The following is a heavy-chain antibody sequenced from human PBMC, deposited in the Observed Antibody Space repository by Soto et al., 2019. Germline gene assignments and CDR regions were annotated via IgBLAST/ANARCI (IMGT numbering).Heavy chain of an antibody. Sequence: SETLSLTCAVYGGSFSGYYWSWIRQPPGKGLEWIGEINHSGSTNYNPSLKSRVTISVDTSKNQFSLKLSSVTAADTAVYYCARCRYDILTGYYNFGRWFDPWGQGTLVTVSS. CDR2: INHSGST. CDR3: ARCRYDILTGYYNFGRWFDP. CDR1: GGSFSGYY. D-gene: IGHD3-9*01. J-gene: IGHJ5*02. V-gene: IGHV4-34*01.